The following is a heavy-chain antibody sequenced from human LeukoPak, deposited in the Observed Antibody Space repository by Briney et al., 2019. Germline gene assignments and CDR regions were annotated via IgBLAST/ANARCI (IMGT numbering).Heavy chain of an antibody. Sequence: GGSLRLSCAASGFTFSSYGMHWVRQAPGKGLDWVAVIWYDGSNKYYADSVKGRFNISRDNSKNTLYLQMNSLRAEDTAVYYCARSSGSYYAGFDYWGQGTLVTVSS. CDR3: ARSSGSYYAGFDY. D-gene: IGHD1-26*01. CDR1: GFTFSSYG. V-gene: IGHV3-33*01. J-gene: IGHJ4*02. CDR2: IWYDGSNK.